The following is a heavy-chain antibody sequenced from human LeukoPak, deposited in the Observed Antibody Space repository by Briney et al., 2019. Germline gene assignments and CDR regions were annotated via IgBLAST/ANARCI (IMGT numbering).Heavy chain of an antibody. D-gene: IGHD3-22*01. CDR2: ISAYNGNT. CDR3: ARVSGEDDSSGYFPYYYYYYMDV. J-gene: IGHJ6*03. Sequence: ASVKVSCEASGYTFTSYGISWVRQAPGQGLEWMGWISAYNGNTNYAQKLQGRVTMTTDTSTSTAYMELRSLRSDDTAVYYCARVSGEDDSSGYFPYYYYYYMDVWGKGTTVTVSS. CDR1: GYTFTSYG. V-gene: IGHV1-18*01.